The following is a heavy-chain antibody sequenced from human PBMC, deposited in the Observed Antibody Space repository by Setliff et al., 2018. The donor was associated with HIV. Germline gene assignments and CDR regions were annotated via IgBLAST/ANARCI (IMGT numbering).Heavy chain of an antibody. CDR2: ISHSGST. CDR3: ARGSRSPLVNKFRVTPAFDY. D-gene: IGHD2-21*02. V-gene: IGHV4-34*01. Sequence: SETLSLTCAVYGGSFSGHYWSWIRQTPGKGLEWIGDISHSGSTNCNPSLKSRVTISVDTSKNQFSLRLTSVTAADTAVYFCARGSRSPLVNKFRVTPAFDYWGQGTLVTVSS. J-gene: IGHJ4*01. CDR1: GGSFSGHY.